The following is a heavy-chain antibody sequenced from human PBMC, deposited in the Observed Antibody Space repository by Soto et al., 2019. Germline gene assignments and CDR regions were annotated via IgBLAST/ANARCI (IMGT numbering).Heavy chain of an antibody. D-gene: IGHD6-19*01. CDR2: ISAGGGGT. CDR1: GFTLTRSA. Sequence: QPGGSLRLSCAGSGFTLTRSAVGWVRQAPRKGLEWVAGISAGGGGTYYADSVKGRFTISRDVAKNTVYLQMNGLSVDDTAVFYCAKDVGQWVETFNYWVHGTLVTVSS. J-gene: IGHJ4*01. CDR3: AKDVGQWVETFNY. V-gene: IGHV3-23*01.